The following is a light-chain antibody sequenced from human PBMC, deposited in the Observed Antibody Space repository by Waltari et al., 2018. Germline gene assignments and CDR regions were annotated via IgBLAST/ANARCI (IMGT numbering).Light chain of an antibody. CDR2: EVI. V-gene: IGLV2-23*02. Sequence: QSALTQPASVSGTPGQPITISCPGPTSDVGNYDLVSWYQQHPGKAPNLLICEVIKRPSGVSSRFSGSKSGNTTSLTISVLQAEDEADYYCCSYAGRGTYVFGSGTKVTV. J-gene: IGLJ1*01. CDR3: CSYAGRGTYV. CDR1: TSDVGNYDL.